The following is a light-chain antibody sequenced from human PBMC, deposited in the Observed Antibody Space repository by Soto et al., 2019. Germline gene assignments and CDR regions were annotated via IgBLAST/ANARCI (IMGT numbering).Light chain of an antibody. CDR3: SSYTNSDALV. CDR2: GVS. CDR1: SSDVGGYNY. Sequence: QSALTQPASVSGSPGQSVTISCTGTSSDVGGYNYVSWYQQHPGKAPKLIISGVSNRHSGVSDRFSGSKSGNTASLVISGLQTEDEADYYCSSYTNSDALVFGGGTKLTVL. J-gene: IGLJ3*02. V-gene: IGLV2-14*03.